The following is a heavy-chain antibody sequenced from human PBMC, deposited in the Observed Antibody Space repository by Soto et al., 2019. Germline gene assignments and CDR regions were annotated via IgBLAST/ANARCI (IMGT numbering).Heavy chain of an antibody. CDR3: AKDPGPDILTGYYDY. Sequence: GGSLRLSCAASGFTFSSYGMHWVRQAPGKGLEWVAVISYDGSNKYYADSVKGRFTNSRDNSKNTLYLQMNSLRAEDTAVYYCAKDPGPDILTGYYDYWGQGTLVTVSS. CDR1: GFTFSSYG. V-gene: IGHV3-30*18. CDR2: ISYDGSNK. D-gene: IGHD3-9*01. J-gene: IGHJ4*02.